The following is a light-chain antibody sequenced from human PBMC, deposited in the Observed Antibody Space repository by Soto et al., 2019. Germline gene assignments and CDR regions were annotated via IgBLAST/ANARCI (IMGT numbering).Light chain of an antibody. CDR1: QSVSSN. J-gene: IGKJ2*01. V-gene: IGKV3-15*01. CDR3: QHYHNWPHT. CDR2: GAS. Sequence: EIVMTQSPATLSVSPGERATLSCRASQSVSSNLAWYQQKPGQAPRLLIYGASTRATGIPARFSGSGSGTEFTLTISSLQSEDFAVYYCQHYHNWPHTFGQGTKLEI.